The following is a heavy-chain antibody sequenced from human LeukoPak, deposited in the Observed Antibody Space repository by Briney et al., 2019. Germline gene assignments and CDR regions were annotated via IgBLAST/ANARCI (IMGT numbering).Heavy chain of an antibody. CDR2: ISYDGSNK. D-gene: IGHD4-11*01. CDR3: ASDSNSRFDY. CDR1: GFTFSSYW. J-gene: IGHJ4*02. Sequence: GGSLRLSCAASGFTFSSYWMSWVRQAPGKGLEWVAVISYDGSNKYYADSVKGRFTISRDNSKNTLYLQMNSLRAEDTAVYYCASDSNSRFDYWGQGTLVTVSS. V-gene: IGHV3-30-3*01.